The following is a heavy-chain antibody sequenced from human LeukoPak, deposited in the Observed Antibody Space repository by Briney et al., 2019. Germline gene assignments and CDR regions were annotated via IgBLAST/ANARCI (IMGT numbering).Heavy chain of an antibody. V-gene: IGHV4-59*08. Sequence: SETLSLTCTVSGGSISSYYWSWIRQPPGKGLEWIGYIYYSGSTNYNPSLKSRVTISVDTSKNQFSLKLSSVTAADTAVYYCARSWCSGGSCYSYFDYWGQGTLVTVSS. CDR2: IYYSGST. J-gene: IGHJ4*02. CDR1: GGSISSYY. CDR3: ARSWCSGGSCYSYFDY. D-gene: IGHD2-15*01.